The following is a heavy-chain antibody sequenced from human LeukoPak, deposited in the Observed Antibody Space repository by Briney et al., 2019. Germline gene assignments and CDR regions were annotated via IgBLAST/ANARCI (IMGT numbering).Heavy chain of an antibody. J-gene: IGHJ5*02. CDR3: ARDSARYCTNGVCQP. Sequence: ASVKVSCKASGYTFTGYYMHWVRQAPGQGLEWMGRINPNSGGTNYAQKFQGRVTMTRDTSISTAYMELSRLRSDGTAVYYCARDSARYCTNGVCQPWGQGTLVTVSS. V-gene: IGHV1-2*06. CDR2: INPNSGGT. D-gene: IGHD2-8*01. CDR1: GYTFTGYY.